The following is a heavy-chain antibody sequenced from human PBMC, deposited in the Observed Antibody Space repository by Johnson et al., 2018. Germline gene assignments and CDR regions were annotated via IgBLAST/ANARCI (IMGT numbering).Heavy chain of an antibody. V-gene: IGHV3-73*01. D-gene: IGHD3-16*02. CDR2: IRSKADSYAT. CDR1: GFNFSESA. CDR3: TRLPMLSYSIAYSYYGRDV. J-gene: IGHJ6*02. Sequence: VQLVQSGGGLVQPGGSLRLACAASGFNFSESAIHWVRQASGKGMEWVGRIRSKADSYATAYAASVKGRFTVSRDDTKNTAYLQMNSLKTEDTAGYYGTRLPMLSYSIAYSYYGRDVWGQGTTVTVSS.